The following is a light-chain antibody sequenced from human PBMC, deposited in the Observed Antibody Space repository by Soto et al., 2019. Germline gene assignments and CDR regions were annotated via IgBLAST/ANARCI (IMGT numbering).Light chain of an antibody. Sequence: IVLTQSPGTLSLSPGERATLSCKASQSVSSSFVAWYQQNSGQPPRLLIYGACTRATGIPDRFNGSGSGTDFTLTISRLEPEDFAMYYCQHYNWSLTWTFGQGTRVEIK. CDR1: QSVSSSF. J-gene: IGKJ1*01. CDR3: QHYNWSLTWT. V-gene: IGKV3-20*01. CDR2: GAC.